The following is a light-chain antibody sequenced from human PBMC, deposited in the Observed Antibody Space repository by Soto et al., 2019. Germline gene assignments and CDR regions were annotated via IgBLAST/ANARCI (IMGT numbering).Light chain of an antibody. J-gene: IGKJ1*01. CDR1: QSISSY. CDR3: QQYNSYSEA. Sequence: DIQMTQSPSSLSASVLDIVTGTCRASQSISSYLNWYQQKPGKAPKLLIYAASSLQSGVPSRFSGSGSGTEFTLTISSLQPDDFATYYCQQYNSYSEAFGQGTKVDIK. CDR2: AAS. V-gene: IGKV1-39*01.